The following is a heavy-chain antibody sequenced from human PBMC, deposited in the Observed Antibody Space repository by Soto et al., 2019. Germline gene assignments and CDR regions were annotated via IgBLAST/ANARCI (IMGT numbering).Heavy chain of an antibody. V-gene: IGHV3-11*01. J-gene: IGHJ4*02. D-gene: IGHD1-7*01. Sequence: PGGSLRLSCAASGFTFSDYYMSWIRPAPGKGLGWVSYISSSGSTIYYADSVKGRFTISRDNAKNSLYLQMNSLRAEDTAVYYCATLITGTTYGPYWGQGTLVTVSS. CDR1: GFTFSDYY. CDR3: ATLITGTTYGPY. CDR2: ISSSGSTI.